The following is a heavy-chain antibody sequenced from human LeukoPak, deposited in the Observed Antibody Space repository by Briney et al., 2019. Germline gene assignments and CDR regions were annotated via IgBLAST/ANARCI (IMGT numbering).Heavy chain of an antibody. J-gene: IGHJ4*02. D-gene: IGHD2-15*01. Sequence: SETLSLTCAVYGGSFSGYYWSWIRQPPGKGLELIGEINNSGSTNYNPSLKSRVTISVDTSKNQFSLKLSSVTAADTAVYYCARGSQSLGYCSGGSCRAKIFDYWGQGTLVTVSS. CDR3: ARGSQSLGYCSGGSCRAKIFDY. CDR1: GGSFSGYY. V-gene: IGHV4-34*01. CDR2: INNSGST.